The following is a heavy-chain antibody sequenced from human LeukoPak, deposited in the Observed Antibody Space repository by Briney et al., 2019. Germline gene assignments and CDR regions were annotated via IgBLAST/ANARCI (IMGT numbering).Heavy chain of an antibody. V-gene: IGHV4-30-4*08. Sequence: SETLSLTCTVSGDSISSGDYYWSWIRQPPGKGLEWVGFIYYSGSTYYNPSLKSRVIVSVDTSKNQFSLKLSSVTAADTAVYYCARGGYGEYDYWGQGTLVTVSS. CDR1: GDSISSGDYY. D-gene: IGHD5-12*01. J-gene: IGHJ4*02. CDR3: ARGGYGEYDY. CDR2: IYYSGST.